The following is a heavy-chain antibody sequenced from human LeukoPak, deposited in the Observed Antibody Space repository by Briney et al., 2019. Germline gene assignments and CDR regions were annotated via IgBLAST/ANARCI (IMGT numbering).Heavy chain of an antibody. CDR1: GGSFSGYY. CDR3: ARARYNWNYEYYYYYMDV. D-gene: IGHD1-7*01. J-gene: IGHJ6*03. CDR2: INHSGST. V-gene: IGHV4-34*01. Sequence: PSETLSLTCAVYGGSFSGYYWSWIRQPPGKGLEWIGEINHSGSTNYNPSLKSRVTISVDTSKNQFSLKLSSVTAADTAVYYCARARYNWNYEYYYYYMDVWGKGTTVTVSS.